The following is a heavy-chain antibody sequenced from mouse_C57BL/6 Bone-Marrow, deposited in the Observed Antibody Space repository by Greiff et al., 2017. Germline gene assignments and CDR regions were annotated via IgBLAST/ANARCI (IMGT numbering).Heavy chain of an antibody. CDR3: ARSHYDYDWYFDV. V-gene: IGHV5-17*01. CDR2: ISSGSSTI. Sequence: EVQLVESGGGLVKPGGSLKLSCAASGFTFSDYGMHWVRQAPEKGLEWVAYISSGSSTIYYADTVKGRFTISRDNAKNTLFLQMTSLRSEDTAMYYCARSHYDYDWYFDVWGTGTTVTVSS. J-gene: IGHJ1*03. CDR1: GFTFSDYG. D-gene: IGHD2-4*01.